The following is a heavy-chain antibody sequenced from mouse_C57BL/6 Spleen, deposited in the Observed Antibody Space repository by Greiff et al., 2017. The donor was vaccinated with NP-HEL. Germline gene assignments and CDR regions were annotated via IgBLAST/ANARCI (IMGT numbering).Heavy chain of an antibody. CDR2: IDPETGGT. D-gene: IGHD2-3*01. CDR1: GYTFTDYE. Sequence: QVQLQQSGAELVRPGASVTLSCKASGYTFTDYEMHWVKQTPVHGLEWIGAIDPETGGTAYNQKFKGKAILTADKCSSTAYMELRSLTSEDSAVYYCQNPIYDGYYSFAYWGQGTLVTVSA. CDR3: QNPIYDGYYSFAY. V-gene: IGHV1-15*01. J-gene: IGHJ3*01.